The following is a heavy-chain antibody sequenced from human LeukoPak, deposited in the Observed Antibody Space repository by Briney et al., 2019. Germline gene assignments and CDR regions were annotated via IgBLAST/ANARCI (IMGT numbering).Heavy chain of an antibody. D-gene: IGHD3-10*01. V-gene: IGHV4-34*01. CDR1: GGSFSGYY. CDR2: INHSGST. Sequence: SETLSLTCAVYGGSFSGYYWSWIRQPPGKGREWSWEINHSGSTNYNPSLKSRVTISVDTSKHQFSLKLSSVPAADTAVYYCATMDGSGSYGSDYFEHWGQGTLVPVSS. J-gene: IGHJ4*02. CDR3: ATMDGSGSYGSDYFEH.